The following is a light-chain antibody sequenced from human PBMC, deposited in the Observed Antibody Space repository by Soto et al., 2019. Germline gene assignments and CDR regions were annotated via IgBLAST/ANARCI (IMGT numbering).Light chain of an antibody. V-gene: IGLV1-44*01. J-gene: IGLJ2*01. CDR2: SNN. CDR1: SSNIGSNT. CDR3: AAWDATLNGL. Sequence: QPVLTQPPSASGTPGQRVTISCSGSSSNIGSNTVNWYQQVPGTAPKLLIYSNNQWPSGVPDRFSGSKSGTSASLAISGLQSEDEADYYCAAWDATLNGLFGGGTKVTVL.